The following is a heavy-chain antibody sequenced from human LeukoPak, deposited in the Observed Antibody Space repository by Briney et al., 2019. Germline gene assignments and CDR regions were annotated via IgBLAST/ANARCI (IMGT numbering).Heavy chain of an antibody. CDR3: AGRPTGYSSGYIH. V-gene: IGHV3-23*01. CDR1: GITYSNYA. J-gene: IGHJ4*02. D-gene: IGHD5-18*01. CDR2: ISGSAHKI. Sequence: GGSLRLSCVASGITYSNYAVSWVRQAPEKGLEWVSVISGSAHKIRYADSVKGRFTISRDNSENLVYLQMNNLRVEDTAVYYCAGRPTGYSSGYIHWGQGTPVTVSS.